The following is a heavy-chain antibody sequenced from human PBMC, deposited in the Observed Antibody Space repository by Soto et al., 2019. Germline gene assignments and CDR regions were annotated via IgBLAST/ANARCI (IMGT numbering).Heavy chain of an antibody. CDR3: ARVDVSAGGMEV. CDR1: GYTFTSYA. V-gene: IGHV1-3*01. D-gene: IGHD3-10*01. Sequence: ASVKVSCKASGYTFTSYAMHWVRQAPGQRLEWMGWINAGNGNTKYSQKFQGRVTTTRDTSASTAYMELSSLRSEDTAVYYCARVDVSAGGMEVWGQGTTVTVSS. CDR2: INAGNGNT. J-gene: IGHJ6*01.